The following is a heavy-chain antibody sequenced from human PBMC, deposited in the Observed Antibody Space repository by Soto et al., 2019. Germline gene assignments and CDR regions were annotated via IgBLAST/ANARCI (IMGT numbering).Heavy chain of an antibody. D-gene: IGHD6-19*01. CDR3: ARDSSGYAFHF. CDR2: IWFDGRNK. CDR1: GFTFSTYG. J-gene: IGHJ3*01. Sequence: GGSLRLSCAASGFTFSTYGMHWVRQAPGKGLEWVAVIWFDGRNKYYADSVKGRFTISRDNSKNTLYLQMNSLRAEDTAVYFCARDSSGYAFHFWGQGTMVTVSS. V-gene: IGHV3-33*01.